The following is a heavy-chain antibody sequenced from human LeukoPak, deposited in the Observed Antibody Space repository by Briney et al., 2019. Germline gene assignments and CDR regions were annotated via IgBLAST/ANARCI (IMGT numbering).Heavy chain of an antibody. Sequence: GGSLRLSCAASGLTVHNNYMRWLRQAPPKGLEWVSVIYSGGSTYYADSVKGRFTISRDNSKNTLYLQMNSLRAEDTAVYYGARGIRTSSSWYGANDYWGQGTLVTVSS. CDR2: IYSGGST. D-gene: IGHD6-13*01. J-gene: IGHJ4*02. CDR3: ARGIRTSSSWYGANDY. CDR1: GLTVHNNY. V-gene: IGHV3-53*01.